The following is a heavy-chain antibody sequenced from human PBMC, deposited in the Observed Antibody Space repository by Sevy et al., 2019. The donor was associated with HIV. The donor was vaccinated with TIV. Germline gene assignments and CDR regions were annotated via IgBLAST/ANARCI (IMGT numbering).Heavy chain of an antibody. Sequence: GGSLRLSCAASGFTFSNAWMSWVRQAPGKGLEWVGRIKSKTDGGTTDYAAPVKGRFTISRDDSKNTLYLQMNSLKTEDTAVSYCTTSIVVVPAADDAFDIWGQGTMVTVSS. CDR2: IKSKTDGGTT. V-gene: IGHV3-15*01. CDR3: TTSIVVVPAADDAFDI. CDR1: GFTFSNAW. J-gene: IGHJ3*02. D-gene: IGHD2-2*01.